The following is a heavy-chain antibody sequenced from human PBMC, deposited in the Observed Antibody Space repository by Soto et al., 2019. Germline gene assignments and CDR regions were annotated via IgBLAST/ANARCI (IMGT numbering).Heavy chain of an antibody. D-gene: IGHD6-19*01. V-gene: IGHV3-21*01. CDR1: GFTFSSYS. J-gene: IGHJ3*02. Sequence: PGGSLRLSCAASGFTFSSYSMNWVRQAPGKGLEWVSSISSSSSYIYYADSVKGRFTISRDNAKNSLYLQMNSLRAEDTAVYFCARDQDGSGWYSGEAFDIWGQGTMDTVSS. CDR3: ARDQDGSGWYSGEAFDI. CDR2: ISSSSSYI.